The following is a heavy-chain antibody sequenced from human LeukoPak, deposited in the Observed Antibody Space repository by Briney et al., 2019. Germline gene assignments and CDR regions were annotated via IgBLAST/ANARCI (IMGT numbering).Heavy chain of an antibody. D-gene: IGHD3-10*01. CDR3: AKGGRGSYYSDS. V-gene: IGHV3-23*01. CDR2: ISASGGTT. CDR1: GFMFSNYV. J-gene: IGHJ4*02. Sequence: GRSLRLSCAAAGFMFSNYVMYWVRQAPGKGLEWVSVISASGGTTDYADSVKGRFTISRDNSKNTLYLQMNSLRAEDTAVYYCAKGGRGSYYSDSWGQGTLVTVSS.